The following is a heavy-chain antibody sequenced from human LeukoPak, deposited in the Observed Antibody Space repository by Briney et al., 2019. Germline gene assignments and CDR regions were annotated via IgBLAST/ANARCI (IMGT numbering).Heavy chain of an antibody. D-gene: IGHD6-19*01. V-gene: IGHV6-1*01. J-gene: IGHJ4*02. CDR2: TYYRSKWYN. CDR1: GDSVSSNNGA. CDR3: ARDLGTSGWYTFDF. Sequence: SQTLSLTCAISGDSVSSNNGAWNWIRQSPSRGLEWLGRTYYRSKWYNDYAAFIQGRTTINPDTSKNQFSLQLNSVTPEDTAVYYCARDLGTSGWYTFDFWGQGALVTVSS.